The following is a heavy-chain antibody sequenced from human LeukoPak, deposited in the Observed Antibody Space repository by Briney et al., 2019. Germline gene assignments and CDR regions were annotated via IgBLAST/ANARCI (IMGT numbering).Heavy chain of an antibody. CDR2: IYSSGST. J-gene: IGHJ4*02. CDR3: AREHMVRGVINR. CDR1: GSSISNYY. D-gene: IGHD3-10*01. V-gene: IGHV4-4*07. Sequence: SETLSLTCTVSGSSISNYYWSWIRQPAGKRLEWLGRIYSSGSTNYNPSLESRVTVSVDTSKNQFSLKLSSVTAADTAVYYCAREHMVRGVINRWGQGALVTVSS.